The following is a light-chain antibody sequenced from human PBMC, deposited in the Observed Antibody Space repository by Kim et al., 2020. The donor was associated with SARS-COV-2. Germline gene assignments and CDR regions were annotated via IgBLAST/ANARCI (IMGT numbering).Light chain of an antibody. CDR1: QVIRKF. Sequence: ASVGDRVTITCQATQVIRKFLNWYQQRPGKVPQLLIYDVSNLQTGVPSRFSGSGYGTEFTLTISSLQPEDFATYYCQQNDAFPITFGQGTRLEIK. CDR3: QQNDAFPIT. J-gene: IGKJ5*01. CDR2: DVS. V-gene: IGKV1-33*01.